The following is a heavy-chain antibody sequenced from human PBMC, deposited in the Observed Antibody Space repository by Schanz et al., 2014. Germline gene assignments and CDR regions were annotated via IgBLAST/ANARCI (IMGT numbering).Heavy chain of an antibody. CDR1: GFTFSTHA. Sequence: VHLVESGGGLVQPGGSLRLSCAASGFTFSTHAMHWVRQAPGKGLEWVALVSSDGNNDYYTDSVKGRFTISSDNAKNSLYLQMNSLRAEDTAVYYCARNRGSGGQNWYFDLWGRGTLVTVSS. CDR2: VSSDGNND. J-gene: IGHJ2*01. V-gene: IGHV3-30*03. D-gene: IGHD1-26*01. CDR3: ARNRGSGGQNWYFDL.